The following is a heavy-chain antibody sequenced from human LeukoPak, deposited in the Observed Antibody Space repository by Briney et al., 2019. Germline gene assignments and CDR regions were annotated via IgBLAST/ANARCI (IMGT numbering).Heavy chain of an antibody. CDR3: ARGRSYDAFDI. CDR1: GGSISSGDYY. Sequence: PSETLSLTCTVSGGSISSGDYYWGWIRQPPGRGLEWIGYIYYSGSTYYNPSLKSRVTISVDTSKNQFSLKLSSVTAADTAVYYCARGRSYDAFDIWGQGTMVTVSS. D-gene: IGHD1-26*01. CDR2: IYYSGST. J-gene: IGHJ3*02. V-gene: IGHV4-30-4*02.